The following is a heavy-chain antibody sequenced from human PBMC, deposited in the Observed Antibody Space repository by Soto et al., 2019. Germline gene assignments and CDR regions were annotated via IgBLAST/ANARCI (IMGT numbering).Heavy chain of an antibody. CDR1: AGSLSSGYY. Sequence: SETMSLPCTVPAGSLSSGYYWTWIRQHPGKGLEWIGYIYYSGSTLYNPSLKSRAAISVDPSKIQFSLNLTSVTASDTAVYYCTKSAPSWGYYDTSGGGGDVWSQGTTVTVSS. CDR3: TKSAPSWGYYDTSGGGGDV. D-gene: IGHD3-22*01. J-gene: IGHJ6*02. CDR2: IYYSGST. V-gene: IGHV4-31*03.